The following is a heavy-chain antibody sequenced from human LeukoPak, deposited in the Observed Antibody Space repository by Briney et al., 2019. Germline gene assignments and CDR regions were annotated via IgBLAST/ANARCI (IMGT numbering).Heavy chain of an antibody. Sequence: SETLSLTCTVSGGSISSSDSYWGWIRQPPGMGLEWIGSIYYSGRTYYNPSLKSRVTTSVDTSKNQFSLKLSSVTAADTAVYYCARPKKYYYDSSGYYGYFDYWGQGTLVTVSS. CDR1: GGSISSSDSY. CDR3: ARPKKYYYDSSGYYGYFDY. CDR2: IYYSGRT. V-gene: IGHV4-39*01. D-gene: IGHD3-22*01. J-gene: IGHJ4*02.